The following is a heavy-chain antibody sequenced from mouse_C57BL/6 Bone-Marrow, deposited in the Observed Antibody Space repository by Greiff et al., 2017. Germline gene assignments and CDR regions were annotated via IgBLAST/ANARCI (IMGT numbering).Heavy chain of an antibody. J-gene: IGHJ4*01. V-gene: IGHV1-81*01. CDR2: IYPRSGNT. CDR1: GYTFTSYG. Sequence: QVQLQQSGAELARPGASVKLSCKASGYTFTSYGISWVKQRTGQGLEWIGEIYPRSGNTYYNEKFKGKATLTADKYSSTAYMELRSLTSEDYAVYFCVRGYYGSSSLYAMDYWGQGTSVTVSS. D-gene: IGHD1-1*01. CDR3: VRGYYGSSSLYAMDY.